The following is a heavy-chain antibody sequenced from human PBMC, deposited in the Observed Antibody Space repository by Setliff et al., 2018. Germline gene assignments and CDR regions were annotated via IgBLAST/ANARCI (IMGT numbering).Heavy chain of an antibody. V-gene: IGHV4-59*02. J-gene: IGHJ6*04. CDR1: GGSVVRDY. Sequence: SETLSLTCSVSGGSVVRDYWSWIRQPPGEGLEWIGYIHISGSTNYNPSLKSRVTISLDTSKNQFSLQLSSVTSADTAVYYCARDGLGAFSLRSMDVWGKGTTVTVSA. CDR2: IHISGST. D-gene: IGHD1-26*01. CDR3: ARDGLGAFSLRSMDV.